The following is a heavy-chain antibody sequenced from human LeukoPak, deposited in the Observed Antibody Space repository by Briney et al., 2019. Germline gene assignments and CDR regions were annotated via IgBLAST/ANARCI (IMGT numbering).Heavy chain of an antibody. J-gene: IGHJ4*02. CDR3: ASALGSLADY. V-gene: IGHV1-18*01. CDR2: ISAYNGNT. CDR1: GYTFTSYG. D-gene: IGHD7-27*01. Sequence: ASVKVSCKASGYTFTSYGISWVRQAPGQGLEWMGWISAYNGNTNYAQKFQGRVTITADESTSTAYMELSSLRSEDTVVYYCASALGSLADYWGQGTLVTVSS.